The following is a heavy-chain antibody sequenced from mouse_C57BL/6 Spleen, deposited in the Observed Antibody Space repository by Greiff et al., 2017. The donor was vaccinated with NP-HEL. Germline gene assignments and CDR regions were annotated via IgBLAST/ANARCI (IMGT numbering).Heavy chain of an antibody. CDR2: ISSGSSTI. D-gene: IGHD1-1*01. Sequence: EVMLVESGGGLVKPGGSLKLSCAASGFTFSDYGMHWVRQAPEKGLEWVAYISSGSSTIYYADTVKGRFTISRDNAKNTLFLQMTSLRSEDTAMYYYARSDGTSYGDYFDYWGQGTTLTVSS. V-gene: IGHV5-17*01. CDR1: GFTFSDYG. J-gene: IGHJ2*01. CDR3: ARSDGTSYGDYFDY.